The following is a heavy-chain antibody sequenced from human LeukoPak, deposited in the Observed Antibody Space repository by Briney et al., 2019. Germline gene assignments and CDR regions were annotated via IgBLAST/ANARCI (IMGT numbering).Heavy chain of an antibody. Sequence: GGSLRLSCAASGFTFSNYWMHWVRQDPLKGLVLVSRINSDGGSTGYADSVKGRFTISRDNTKNTLYLQMNSLRAEDTALYYCARGGTSGSLIYWGQGTLVTVSS. V-gene: IGHV3-74*01. CDR1: GFTFSNYW. D-gene: IGHD1-26*01. J-gene: IGHJ4*02. CDR2: INSDGGST. CDR3: ARGGTSGSLIY.